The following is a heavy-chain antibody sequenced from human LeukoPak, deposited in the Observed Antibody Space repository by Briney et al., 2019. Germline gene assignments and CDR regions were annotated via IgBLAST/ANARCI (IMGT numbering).Heavy chain of an antibody. CDR2: IYDTETT. V-gene: IGHV4-59*11. Sequence: SETLSLTCIVSGASMSNHYWRWIRQPPGKALEWVGYIYDTETTNYNPSLTSRVTMSVDTSKNQFSLKLTSVTAADAALYYCASRPGGSTWYGVFDYWSRGTLVTVSS. D-gene: IGHD6-13*01. J-gene: IGHJ4*02. CDR1: GASMSNHY. CDR3: ASRPGGSTWYGVFDY.